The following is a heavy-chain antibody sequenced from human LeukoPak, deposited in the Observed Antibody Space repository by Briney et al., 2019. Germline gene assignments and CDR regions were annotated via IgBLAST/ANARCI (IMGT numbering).Heavy chain of an antibody. CDR2: INPNSGGT. CDR3: ARGSAGYDFWSGYNAFDI. Sequence: ASVKVSCKASGYTFTGYYMHWVRQAPGQGLEWMGWINPNSGGTNYAQKLQGRVTMTRDTSISTAYMELSRLRSDDTAVYYCARGSAGYDFWSGYNAFDIWGQGTMVTVSS. CDR1: GYTFTGYY. D-gene: IGHD3-3*01. V-gene: IGHV1-2*02. J-gene: IGHJ3*02.